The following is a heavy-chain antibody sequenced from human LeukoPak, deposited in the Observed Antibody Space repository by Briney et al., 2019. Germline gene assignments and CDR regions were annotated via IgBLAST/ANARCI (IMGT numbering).Heavy chain of an antibody. CDR2: ISGGGGTT. D-gene: IGHD4-23*01. J-gene: IGHJ4*02. CDR1: GFTFSSYA. V-gene: IGHV3-23*01. Sequence: GGSLRLSCAASGFTFSSYAMSWVRQAPGKRLEWVSAISGGGGTTYYADSVKGRFTISRDNSKNTLFLQMNSLRAEDTAVYYCARSTVALDYWGQGTLVTVSS. CDR3: ARSTVALDY.